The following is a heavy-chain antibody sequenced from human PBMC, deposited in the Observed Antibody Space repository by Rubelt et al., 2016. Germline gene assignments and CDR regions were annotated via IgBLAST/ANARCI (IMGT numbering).Heavy chain of an antibody. D-gene: IGHD6-19*01. J-gene: IGHJ1*01. CDR1: GASISSSTTYY. CDR2: FTRGKEN. Sequence: QLQLQESGPGLVKPSETLSLTCTVSGASISSSTTYYWGWIRQPPGKGLEWIGSFTRGKENHYNPSLESRVPISVDTSKIQLYLKVTSLTAADTAVYYCAKGRAHRNGWYECYVHYWGKGTQVSVSS. CDR3: AKGRAHRNGWYECYVHY. V-gene: IGHV4-39*01.